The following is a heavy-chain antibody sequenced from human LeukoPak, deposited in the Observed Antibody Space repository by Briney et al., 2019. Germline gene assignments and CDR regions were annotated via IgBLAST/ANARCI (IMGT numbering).Heavy chain of an antibody. V-gene: IGHV4-34*01. D-gene: IGHD3-10*01. J-gene: IGHJ6*02. CDR2: INHSGST. CDR3: ARSRGYYGSGSYLLYYYGMDV. CDR1: GGSFSGYY. Sequence: SETLSLTCAVYGGSFSGYYWSRIRQPPGKGLEWIGEINHSGSTNYNPSLKSRATISVDTSKNQFSLKLSSVTAADTAVYYCARSRGYYGSGSYLLYYYGMDVWGQGTTVTVSS.